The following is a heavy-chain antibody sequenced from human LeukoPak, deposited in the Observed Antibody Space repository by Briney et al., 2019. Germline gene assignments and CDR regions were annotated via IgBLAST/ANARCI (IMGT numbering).Heavy chain of an antibody. Sequence: GGSLRLSCAASGFTFSSYGMHWVRQAPGKGLEWVAVISYDGSNKYYADSVKGRFTISRDNSKNTLYLQMNSLRAEDTAVYYCAKDSFYCSGGSCYTFDYWGQGTLVTVSS. CDR3: AKDSFYCSGGSCYTFDY. CDR1: GFTFSSYG. CDR2: ISYDGSNK. D-gene: IGHD2-15*01. V-gene: IGHV3-30*18. J-gene: IGHJ4*02.